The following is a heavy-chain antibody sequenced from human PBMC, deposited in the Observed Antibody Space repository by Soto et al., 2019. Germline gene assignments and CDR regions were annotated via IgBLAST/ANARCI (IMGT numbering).Heavy chain of an antibody. CDR2: ISGSGDRT. V-gene: IGHV3-23*01. Sequence: EVQLLQSGGDLVQPGGSLRLSCAASGFTFSAYAMSWVRQAPGKGLEWVSAISGSGDRTYYADSAKGRFTISRDSSDNTLYLQMNSLRAEDTAIYYCAKDRMYDYGSGRLWYLDYWGQGTLVIVSS. J-gene: IGHJ4*02. CDR1: GFTFSAYA. D-gene: IGHD3-10*01. CDR3: AKDRMYDYGSGRLWYLDY.